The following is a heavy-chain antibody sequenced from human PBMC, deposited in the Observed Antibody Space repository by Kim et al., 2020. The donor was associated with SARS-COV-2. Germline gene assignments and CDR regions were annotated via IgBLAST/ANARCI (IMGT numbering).Heavy chain of an antibody. J-gene: IGHJ3*02. CDR1: GGSFSGYY. D-gene: IGHD2-2*01. Sequence: SETLSLTCAVYGGSFSGYYWSWIRQPPGKGLEWIGEINHSGSTNYNPSLKSRVTISVDTSKNQFSLKLSSVTAADTAVYYCASYQLPQDAFDIWGQGTMVTVSS. CDR2: INHSGST. CDR3: ASYQLPQDAFDI. V-gene: IGHV4-34*01.